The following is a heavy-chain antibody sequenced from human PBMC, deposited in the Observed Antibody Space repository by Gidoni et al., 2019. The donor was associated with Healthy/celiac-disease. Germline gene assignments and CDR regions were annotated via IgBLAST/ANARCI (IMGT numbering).Heavy chain of an antibody. CDR2: IYYSGST. J-gene: IGHJ3*02. D-gene: IGHD6-19*01. Sequence: QVHLQESGPGLVKPSQTLSLTCTFSGGSISSGGYYWSWIRQHPGKGLEWIGYIYYSGSTYYNPSLKSRVTISVDTSKNQFSLKLSSVTAADTAVYYCASVAVAAFDAFDIWGQGTMVTVSS. CDR1: GGSISSGGYY. V-gene: IGHV4-31*03. CDR3: ASVAVAAFDAFDI.